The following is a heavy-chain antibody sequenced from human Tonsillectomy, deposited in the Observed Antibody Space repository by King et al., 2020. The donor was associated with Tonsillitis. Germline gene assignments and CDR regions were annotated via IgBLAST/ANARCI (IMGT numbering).Heavy chain of an antibody. CDR3: ARGRDSSTWRMGFDY. Sequence: VQLVESGAEVKKPGASVRVSCKASGYTFTGYYMHWVRQAPGQGLEWMGWINPNSGGTNYAQKFQGRVTMTRDTSTSTAYMELSRLRSDDTAVYYCARGRDSSTWRMGFDYWGQRTLVTVSS. J-gene: IGHJ4*02. CDR1: GYTFTGYY. V-gene: IGHV1-2*02. D-gene: IGHD6-13*01. CDR2: INPNSGGT.